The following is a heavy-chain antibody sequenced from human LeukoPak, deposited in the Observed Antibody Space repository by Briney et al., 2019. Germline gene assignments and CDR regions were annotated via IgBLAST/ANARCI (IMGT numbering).Heavy chain of an antibody. CDR3: ARESIAARGRTSFDY. J-gene: IGHJ4*02. V-gene: IGHV3-66*01. D-gene: IGHD6-6*01. CDR2: IYSGGST. CDR1: GFTVSSNY. Sequence: GGSLRLSCAASGFTVSSNYMSWVRQAPGKGLEWVSVIYSGGSTYYADSVKGRFTISRDNSKNTLYLQMNSLRAEDTAVYYCARESIAARGRTSFDYWGQGTLVTVSS.